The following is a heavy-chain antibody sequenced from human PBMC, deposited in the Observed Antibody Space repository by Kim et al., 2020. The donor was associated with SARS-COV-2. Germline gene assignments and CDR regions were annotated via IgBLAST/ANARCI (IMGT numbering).Heavy chain of an antibody. J-gene: IGHJ4*02. V-gene: IGHV1-46*01. CDR1: GYTFTSYH. D-gene: IGHD4-4*01. CDR3: ARDGSNHAPDY. Sequence: ASVKVSCKASGYTFTSYHMHWVRQAPGQGLEWMGIINPSGGRTDYAQKFQGRVTVTRDTSTTTVYMELSSLISEDTAVYYCARDGSNHAPDYWGRGTLVTVSS. CDR2: INPSGGRT.